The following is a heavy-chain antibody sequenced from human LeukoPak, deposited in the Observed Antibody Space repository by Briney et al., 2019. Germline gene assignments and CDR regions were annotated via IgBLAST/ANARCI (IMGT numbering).Heavy chain of an antibody. J-gene: IGHJ4*02. V-gene: IGHV4-39*01. CDR1: GGSISSTSYF. D-gene: IGHD3-10*01. Sequence: SQTLSLTCTVSGGSISSTSYFWGWIRQPPGKGLEWIGTIYYSGSTYNPSLKSRVTISVDTSKNQFSLKLSSVTAADSAVYYCASLDLRQSYYVDYWGQGTLVTVSS. CDR3: ASLDLRQSYYVDY. CDR2: IYYSGST.